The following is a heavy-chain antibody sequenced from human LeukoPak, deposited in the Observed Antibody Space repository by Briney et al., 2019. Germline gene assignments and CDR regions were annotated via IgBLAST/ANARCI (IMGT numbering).Heavy chain of an antibody. V-gene: IGHV1-2*02. CDR2: INPNSGGT. Sequence: GASVKVSCKASGSTFNGYYIHCVRQAPGQGLEWMGWINPNSGGTNYAQKFQGRVTMTRDTSISTAYMELSRLRSDETAVYYCARSNKCYSSRWSRWDWCDPWGQGTLVTVSS. D-gene: IGHD3-22*01. CDR3: ARSNKCYSSRWSRWDWCDP. J-gene: IGHJ5*02. CDR1: GSTFNGYY.